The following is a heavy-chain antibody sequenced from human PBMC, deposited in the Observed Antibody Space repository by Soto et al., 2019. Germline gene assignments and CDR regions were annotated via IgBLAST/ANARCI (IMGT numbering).Heavy chain of an antibody. CDR1: GFTFSSYW. V-gene: IGHV3-74*01. CDR2: INSDGSST. Sequence: PGGSLRLSCAASGFTFSSYWMHWVRQAPGKGLVWVSRINSDGSSTSYADSVKGRFTISRDNFKNTLYLQMNSLRAEDTAVYYCAKPRYNWNFDAFDIWGQGTMVTVSS. D-gene: IGHD1-1*01. J-gene: IGHJ3*02. CDR3: AKPRYNWNFDAFDI.